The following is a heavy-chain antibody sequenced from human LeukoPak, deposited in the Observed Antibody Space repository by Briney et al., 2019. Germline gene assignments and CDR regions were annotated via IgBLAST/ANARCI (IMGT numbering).Heavy chain of an antibody. D-gene: IGHD5-18*01. Sequence: PSETLSLTCTVSGGSISSYYWSWIRQPPGKGLEWIGYIYYSGSTDYNPSLKSRVTISVDTSKNQFSLKLSSVTAADTAVYYCARGADLGYSYGPKTKRYFDYWGQGTLVTVSS. CDR1: GGSISSYY. V-gene: IGHV4-59*01. J-gene: IGHJ4*02. CDR2: IYYSGST. CDR3: ARGADLGYSYGPKTKRYFDY.